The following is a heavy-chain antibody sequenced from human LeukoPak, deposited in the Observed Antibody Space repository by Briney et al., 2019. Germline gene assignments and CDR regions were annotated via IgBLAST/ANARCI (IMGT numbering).Heavy chain of an antibody. J-gene: IGHJ3*02. CDR1: GYTFTSYY. V-gene: IGHV1-46*01. Sequence: ASVKVSCKASGYTFTSYYMHWVRQAPGQGLEWMGIINPSGGSTSYAQKFQGRVTMTRNTSISTAYMELSSLRSEDTAVYYCARGDGYYDRDDAFDIWGQGTMVTVSS. CDR2: INPSGGST. CDR3: ARGDGYYDRDDAFDI. D-gene: IGHD3-22*01.